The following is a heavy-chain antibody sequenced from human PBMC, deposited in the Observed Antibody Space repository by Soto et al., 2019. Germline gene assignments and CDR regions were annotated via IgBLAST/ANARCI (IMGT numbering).Heavy chain of an antibody. CDR2: LYYSGST. CDR3: ASPKIAFYNWFDP. V-gene: IGHV4-39*01. Sequence: QLQLQESGPGLVKPSETLSLTCTVSGGPISSSSYYWGWIRQPPGKGLEWIGSLYYSGSTYYNPSLKSRVTISVDTSKNQFSLKLSSVTAADTAVYYCASPKIAFYNWFDPWGQGTLVTVSS. D-gene: IGHD3-3*02. CDR1: GGPISSSSYY. J-gene: IGHJ5*02.